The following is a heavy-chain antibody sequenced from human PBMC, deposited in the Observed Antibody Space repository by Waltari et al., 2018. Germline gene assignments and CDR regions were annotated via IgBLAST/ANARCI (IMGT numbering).Heavy chain of an antibody. V-gene: IGHV4-39*01. Sequence: QLQLQESGPGLVKPSETLSLTCTVSGGSISSSGYYWGWIRQPPGKGLEWIGSIYYRGSTYYNPARKSRVTISVDTAKNQFSLKVSSVTAADTAVYYCARHESWSGVGNYWGQGALVTVSS. CDR2: IYYRGST. CDR1: GGSISSSGYY. D-gene: IGHD2-15*01. CDR3: ARHESWSGVGNY. J-gene: IGHJ4*02.